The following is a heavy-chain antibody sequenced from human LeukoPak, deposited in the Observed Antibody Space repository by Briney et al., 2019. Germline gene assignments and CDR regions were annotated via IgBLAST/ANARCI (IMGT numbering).Heavy chain of an antibody. V-gene: IGHV4-59*12. CDR1: GASISSYY. CDR2: IYYSGST. Sequence: PSETLSLTCTVSGASISSYYWSWIRQPPGKGLEWIGYIYYSGSTNYNPSLKSRVTTSVGTSKNQFSLKLSSVTAADTAVYYCARDGYSYGLYYYGMDVWGQGTTVTVSS. D-gene: IGHD5-18*01. J-gene: IGHJ6*02. CDR3: ARDGYSYGLYYYGMDV.